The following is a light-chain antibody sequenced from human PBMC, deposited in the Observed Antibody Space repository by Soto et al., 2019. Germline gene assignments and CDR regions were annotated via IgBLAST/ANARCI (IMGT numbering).Light chain of an antibody. J-gene: IGKJ5*01. V-gene: IGKV3-11*01. Sequence: PGERATLSCRASQSVSSYLAWYQQKPGQAPRLLIYDASNRATGIPARFSGSGSGTDFTLTISSLEPEDFAVYYCQQRSNFPTFGQGTRLEIK. CDR1: QSVSSY. CDR3: QQRSNFPT. CDR2: DAS.